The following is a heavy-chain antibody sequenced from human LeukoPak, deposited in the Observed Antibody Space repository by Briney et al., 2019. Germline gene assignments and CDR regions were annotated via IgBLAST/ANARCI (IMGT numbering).Heavy chain of an antibody. CDR2: IYTGSNT. Sequence: PGGSLRLSCAASGFTVSSTYMSWVRQAPGKGLEWVSLIYTGSNTYYADSVKGRFTLSRVNSKNAVYLQMNSLRVEDTAMYYCASISDLLYYFDSWGQGTLVTVSS. CDR1: GFTVSSTY. CDR3: ASISDLLYYFDS. V-gene: IGHV3-66*01. J-gene: IGHJ4*02.